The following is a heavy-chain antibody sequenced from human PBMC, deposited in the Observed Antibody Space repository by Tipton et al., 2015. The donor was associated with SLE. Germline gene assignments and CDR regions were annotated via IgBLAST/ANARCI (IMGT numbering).Heavy chain of an antibody. CDR2: IYHSGST. J-gene: IGHJ3*02. D-gene: IGHD3-22*01. Sequence: LRLSCAVSGGSISSGGYSWSWIRQPPGKGLEWIGYIYHSGSTYYNPSLKSRVTISVDRSKNQFSLKLSSVTAADTAVYYCAREYDSSGWGAFDIWGQGTMVTASS. CDR1: GGSISSGGYS. V-gene: IGHV4-30-2*01. CDR3: AREYDSSGWGAFDI.